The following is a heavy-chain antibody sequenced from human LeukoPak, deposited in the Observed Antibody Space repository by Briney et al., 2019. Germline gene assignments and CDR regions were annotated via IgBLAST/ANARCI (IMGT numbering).Heavy chain of an antibody. Sequence: GGSLRLSCAASGFTFSSYSMNWVRQAPGKGLEWVSSISSSGSHMYYADSVKGRFTISRDNAKNSLYLQMNSLRAEDTAVYYCARLTFGGVIGFDYWGQGTLVTVSS. D-gene: IGHD3-16*02. V-gene: IGHV3-21*01. J-gene: IGHJ4*02. CDR3: ARLTFGGVIGFDY. CDR1: GFTFSSYS. CDR2: ISSSGSHM.